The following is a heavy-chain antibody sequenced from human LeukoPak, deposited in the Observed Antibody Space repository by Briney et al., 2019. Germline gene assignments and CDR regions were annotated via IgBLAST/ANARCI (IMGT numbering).Heavy chain of an antibody. CDR2: IYYSGST. CDR1: GGSISSSSYY. V-gene: IGHV4-39*01. CDR3: ARHEVHCSSTSCYTAPFDY. D-gene: IGHD2-2*02. J-gene: IGHJ4*02. Sequence: SETLSLTCAVSGGSISSSSYYWGWIRQPPGKGLEWIGSIYYSGSTYYSPSLKSRVTISVDTSKNQFSLKLSSVTAADTAVYYCARHEVHCSSTSCYTAPFDYWGQGTLVTVSS.